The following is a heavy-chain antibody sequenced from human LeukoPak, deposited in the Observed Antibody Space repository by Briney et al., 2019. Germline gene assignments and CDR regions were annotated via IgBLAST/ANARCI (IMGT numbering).Heavy chain of an antibody. J-gene: IGHJ1*01. CDR1: GFTFSTYW. CDR3: ARAPSEIGGYYPEYFRH. CDR2: IKSDGST. V-gene: IGHV3-74*01. D-gene: IGHD3-22*01. Sequence: GGSLVLSCAASGFTFSTYWMHWVRQAPGKGLVWVSRIKSDGSTNYADSVKGRFTISRDNAKNTVSLQMNSLRPEDTGVYYCARAPSEIGGYYPEYFRHWGQGTLVTVSS.